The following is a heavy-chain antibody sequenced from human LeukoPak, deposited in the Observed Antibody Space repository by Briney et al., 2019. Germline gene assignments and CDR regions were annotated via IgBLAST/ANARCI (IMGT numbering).Heavy chain of an antibody. Sequence: GGSLRLSCAASGFSFSSYGINWVRQAPGKGLEWVSFISSGSNYIYYADSVKGRFTISRDNAMNSLYLQMNSLRAEDTAVYYCARAGDNTTMVTQWGQGTLVTVSS. J-gene: IGHJ4*02. CDR3: ARAGDNTTMVTQ. CDR1: GFSFSSYG. CDR2: ISSGSNYI. V-gene: IGHV3-21*01. D-gene: IGHD5-18*01.